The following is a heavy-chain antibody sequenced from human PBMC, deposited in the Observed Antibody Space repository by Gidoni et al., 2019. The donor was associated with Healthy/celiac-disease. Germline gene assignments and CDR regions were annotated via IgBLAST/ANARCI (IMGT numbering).Heavy chain of an antibody. CDR2: IYYSGST. V-gene: IGHV4-39*07. CDR1: GGSISSSSYY. Sequence: QLQLQESGPGLVKPSETLSLTCTVSGGSISSSSYYWGWIRQPPGKGVEWIGRIYYSGSTYYNPSLKSRVTIAVDTSKNQFSLKLSSVTAADTAVYYCARDGVAAAGTSFDYWGQGTLVTVSS. D-gene: IGHD6-13*01. CDR3: ARDGVAAAGTSFDY. J-gene: IGHJ4*02.